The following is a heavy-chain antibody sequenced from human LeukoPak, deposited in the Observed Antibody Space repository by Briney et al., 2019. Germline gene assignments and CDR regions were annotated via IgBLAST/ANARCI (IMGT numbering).Heavy chain of an antibody. Sequence: GGTLRLSCAASGFTFSSYGMHWVRQAPGKGLEWVAVISRDGSDKFYADPVKGRFTISKDNSKNTLYLQMDSLRAEDTAMYYCAKPLGTSTIGFLIDYWGQGTLVTVSS. CDR1: GFTFSSYG. CDR2: ISRDGSDK. D-gene: IGHD7-27*01. CDR3: AKPLGTSTIGFLIDY. V-gene: IGHV3-30*18. J-gene: IGHJ4*02.